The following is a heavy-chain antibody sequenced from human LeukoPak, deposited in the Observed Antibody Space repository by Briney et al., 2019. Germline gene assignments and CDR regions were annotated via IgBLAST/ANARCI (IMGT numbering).Heavy chain of an antibody. CDR1: GFTFSSYA. CDR3: AKFGSRYYYDSSGYYFDY. Sequence: GGSLRLSCAASGFTFSSYAMSWVRQAPGKGLEWVSAISGSGGSTYYADSVKGRFTISRDNSKNTLYLQMNSLRAEAAAVYYCAKFGSRYYYDSSGYYFDYWGQGTLVTVSS. V-gene: IGHV3-23*01. J-gene: IGHJ4*02. CDR2: ISGSGGST. D-gene: IGHD3-22*01.